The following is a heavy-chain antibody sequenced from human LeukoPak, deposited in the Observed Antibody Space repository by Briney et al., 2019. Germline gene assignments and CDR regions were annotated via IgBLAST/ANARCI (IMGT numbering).Heavy chain of an antibody. CDR3: ARDRDYGDYNTQDLFVY. J-gene: IGHJ4*02. CDR2: ISAYNGNT. D-gene: IGHD4-17*01. Sequence: ASVKVSCKVSGYTLTELSMHWVRQAPGQGLEWMGWISAYNGNTNYAQKLQGRVTMTTDTSTSTAYMELRSLRSDDTAVYYCARDRDYGDYNTQDLFVYWGRGTLVTVSS. V-gene: IGHV1-18*01. CDR1: GYTLTELS.